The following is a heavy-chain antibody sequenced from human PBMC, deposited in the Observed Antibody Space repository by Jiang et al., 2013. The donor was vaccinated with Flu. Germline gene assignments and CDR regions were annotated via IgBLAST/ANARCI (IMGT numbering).Heavy chain of an antibody. J-gene: IGHJ6*02. CDR3: ARNAETWGRFLEWFDHYYYGMDV. V-gene: IGHV7-4-1*02. CDR1: FTSYA. D-gene: IGHD3-3*01. Sequence: FTSYAMNWVRQAPGQGLEWMGWINTNTGNPTYAQGFTGRFVFSLDTSVSTAYLQISSLKAEDTAVYYCARNAETWGRFLEWFDHYYYGMDVWGQGTTVTVSS. CDR2: INTNTGNP.